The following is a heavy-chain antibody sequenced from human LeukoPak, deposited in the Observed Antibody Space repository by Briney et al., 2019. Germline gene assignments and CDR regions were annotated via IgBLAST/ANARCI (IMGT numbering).Heavy chain of an antibody. J-gene: IGHJ4*02. CDR3: ARDYYDSSGYPVAFDY. D-gene: IGHD3-22*01. CDR2: IKQDGSEK. Sequence: GGSLRLSCAASGFTFSSYWMSWVRQAPGKGLEWVAIIKQDGSEKYYVDSVKGRFTISRDTSKNTLHLQMNSLRAEDTAVYYCARDYYDSSGYPVAFDYWGQGTLVTVSS. CDR1: GFTFSSYW. V-gene: IGHV3-7*03.